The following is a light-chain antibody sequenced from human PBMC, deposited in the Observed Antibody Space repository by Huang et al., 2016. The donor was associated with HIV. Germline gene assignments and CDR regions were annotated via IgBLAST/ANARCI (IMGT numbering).Light chain of an antibody. V-gene: IGKV1-39*01. Sequence: DIQITQFPSSLSASVGDRVTITCRASQNINKYLNWYQQQPGKAPKLLISGASTLQSGVPSSFSGSGSGTDFTLTISSLQPEDSAVYFCQQSVKTPRTFGQGTKLEI. CDR2: GAS. J-gene: IGKJ2*01. CDR1: QNINKY. CDR3: QQSVKTPRT.